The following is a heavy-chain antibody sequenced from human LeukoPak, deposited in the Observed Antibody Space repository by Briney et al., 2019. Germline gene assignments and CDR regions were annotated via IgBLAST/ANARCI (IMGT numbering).Heavy chain of an antibody. CDR1: GFTFSDYF. CDR3: VRKRGYRYGYEY. CDR2: ITGSGSTI. D-gene: IGHD5-18*01. Sequence: GGSLRLSCAASGFTFSDYFMSWMRQAPGKGLEWVSYITGSGSTIYYADSVKGRFTISRDNAQNSPYLQMNSLRAEDTAVYYCVRKRGYRYGYEYWGQGTLVTVSS. V-gene: IGHV3-11*01. J-gene: IGHJ4*02.